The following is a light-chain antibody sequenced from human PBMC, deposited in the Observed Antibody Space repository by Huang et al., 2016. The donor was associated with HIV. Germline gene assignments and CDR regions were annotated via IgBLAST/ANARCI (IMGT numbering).Light chain of an antibody. CDR1: KSLLHNNGYNY. V-gene: IGKV2-28*01. J-gene: IGKJ2*01. CDR2: LGS. Sequence: DIVMTQSPLSLPVTPGEPASISCRSSKSLLHNNGYNYLDWYLQRPGQSPQLLIYLGSNRASGVPDRFNGSGSGTDVTLKISRVEAEDVGVYYCMQALQTPYTFGQGTKLEIK. CDR3: MQALQTPYT.